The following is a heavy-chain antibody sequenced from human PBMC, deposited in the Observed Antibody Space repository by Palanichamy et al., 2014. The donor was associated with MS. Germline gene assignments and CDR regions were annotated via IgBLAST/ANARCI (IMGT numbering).Heavy chain of an antibody. CDR3: ARAEKYDVLTGYYGRWFDP. Sequence: EVQLVESGGGLVQPGGSLRLSCAASGFTFSIYSMDWVRQAPGKGLEWVAHISSGSTTIYYADSVKGRFTISRDNARNSLYLLMDSLRADDTAMYYCARAEKYDVLTGYYGRWFDPWGQGTLVTVSS. D-gene: IGHD3-9*01. V-gene: IGHV3-48*04. CDR1: GFTFSIYS. CDR2: ISSGSTTI. J-gene: IGHJ5*02.